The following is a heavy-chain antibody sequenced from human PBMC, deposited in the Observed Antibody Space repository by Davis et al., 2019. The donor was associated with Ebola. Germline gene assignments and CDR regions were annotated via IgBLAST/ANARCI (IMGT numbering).Heavy chain of an antibody. CDR2: ITPNSGGT. D-gene: IGHD6-19*01. Sequence: AASVKVSCKASGYTFTGYYMHWVRQAPGQGLEWMGWITPNSGGTNYAQKFQGRVTMTRAPSISTAYMELSRLRSDDTAVYYCARGYSSGWYGFDYWGQGTLVTVSS. CDR1: GYTFTGYY. J-gene: IGHJ4*02. V-gene: IGHV1-2*02. CDR3: ARGYSSGWYGFDY.